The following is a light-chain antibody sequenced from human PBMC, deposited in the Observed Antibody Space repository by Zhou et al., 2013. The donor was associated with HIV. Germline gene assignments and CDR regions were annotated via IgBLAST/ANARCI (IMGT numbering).Light chain of an antibody. CDR2: SSD. CDR3: AAWDDTLNGQWV. CDR1: SSNIGSNT. J-gene: IGLJ3*02. V-gene: IGLV1-44*01. Sequence: QSVLTQPPSASGTPGQRVTISCSGSSSNIGSNTVNWYQQLPGTAPKLLIYSSDQRSSGVPDRFSGSKSDTSASLAISGPQSEDEADYYCAAWDDTLNGQWVFGGGTKLTVL.